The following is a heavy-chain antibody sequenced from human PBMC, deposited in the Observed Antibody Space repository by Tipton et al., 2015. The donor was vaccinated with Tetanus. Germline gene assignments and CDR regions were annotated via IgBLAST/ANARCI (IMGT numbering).Heavy chain of an antibody. J-gene: IGHJ4*02. CDR3: VRPDRYCSGGSCYLALDY. Sequence: QSGAEVKKPGASVKVSCKTSGYSFSSNDINWVRQAAGQGLEWMGWMNPYTANTGYAPKFQGRVTMTRNTSIRTAYMELKSLTSDDTGVYYCVRPDRYCSGGSCYLALDYWGQGTLITVSS. D-gene: IGHD2-15*01. CDR2: MNPYTANT. V-gene: IGHV1-8*01. CDR1: GYSFSSND.